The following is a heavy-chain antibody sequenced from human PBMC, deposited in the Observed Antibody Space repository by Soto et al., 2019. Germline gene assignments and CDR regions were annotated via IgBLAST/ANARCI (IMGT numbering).Heavy chain of an antibody. CDR1: GYSISSGYY. CDR2: IYHSGST. Sequence: SETLSLTCAVSGYSISSGYYWGWIRQPPGKGLEWIGSIYHSGSTYYNPSLKSRVTISVDTSKNQFSLKLSSVTAADTAVYYCARDLDWLNGWFDPWGQGTLVTVSS. J-gene: IGHJ5*02. V-gene: IGHV4-38-2*02. D-gene: IGHD3-9*01. CDR3: ARDLDWLNGWFDP.